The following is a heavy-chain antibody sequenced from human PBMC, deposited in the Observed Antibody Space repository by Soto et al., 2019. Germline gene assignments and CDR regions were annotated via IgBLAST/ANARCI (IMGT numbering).Heavy chain of an antibody. CDR3: ARDSRNSYGLDV. Sequence: GGALRRSCAASGFTCSSFEMNWVRQAPGKGLEWVSYISGSGSTIYYADSVKGRFTTSRDNAKNSLYLQMNTLSAEDTALYYCARDSRNSYGLDVWGQGTTVTVSS. J-gene: IGHJ6*02. CDR1: GFTCSSFE. V-gene: IGHV3-48*03. CDR2: ISGSGSTI.